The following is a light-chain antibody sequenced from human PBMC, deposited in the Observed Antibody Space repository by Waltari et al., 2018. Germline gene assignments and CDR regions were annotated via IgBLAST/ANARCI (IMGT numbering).Light chain of an antibody. CDR2: GAS. J-gene: IGKJ5*01. CDR3: QQAYNVPPIT. Sequence: DIQMTQSPPSLSASIGDRVTITCRASQTINTHLNWYQQKEGKAPQLLIFGASSLRSGVPSRFSGTGSGTEFTLTSSGLQPEDFATYYCQQAYNVPPITFGQGTRLDLK. V-gene: IGKV1-39*01. CDR1: QTINTH.